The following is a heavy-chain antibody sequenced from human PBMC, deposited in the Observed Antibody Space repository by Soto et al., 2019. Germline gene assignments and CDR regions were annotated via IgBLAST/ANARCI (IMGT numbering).Heavy chain of an antibody. J-gene: IGHJ4*02. CDR2: IYHSGST. CDR1: GYSISSGYY. CDR3: ARDLSTHYSRGPVDY. D-gene: IGHD6-19*01. V-gene: IGHV4-38-2*02. Sequence: PSETLSLTCAVSGYSISSGYYWGWIRQPPGKGLEWIGSIYHSGSTYYNPSLKSRVTISVDTSKNQFSLKLSSVTAADTAVYYCARDLSTHYSRGPVDYWGQGTLVTVSS.